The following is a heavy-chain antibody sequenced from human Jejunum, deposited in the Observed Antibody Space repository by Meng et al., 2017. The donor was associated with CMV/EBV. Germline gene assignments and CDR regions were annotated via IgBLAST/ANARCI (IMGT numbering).Heavy chain of an antibody. V-gene: IGHV3-74*01. D-gene: IGHD3/OR15-3a*01. CDR3: ARGGYDFWTDCLHY. CDR1: GFTLSSYY. J-gene: IGHJ4*02. Sequence: GFTLSSYYMHWVRQAPGKGLEWVSRINSDGTITYYGDSVRGRFTISRDNAKNTFFLHMSSLRAEDTATYYCARGGYDFWTDCLHYWGQGTLVTVSS. CDR2: INSDGTIT.